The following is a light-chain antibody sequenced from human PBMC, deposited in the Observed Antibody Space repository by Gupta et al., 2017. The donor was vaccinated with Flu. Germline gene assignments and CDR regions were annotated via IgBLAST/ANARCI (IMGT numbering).Light chain of an antibody. CDR2: GAS. J-gene: IGKJ1*01. Sequence: IVLTQSRDTLSLSPGERATLSCRASQSVSSGFLAWYQHKPGQAPRLLIYGASSRATGIPDRFSGSGSATEFTLTISRLAPEDFAVYYCQQYHSSPRTFGQGTKVEIK. V-gene: IGKV3-20*01. CDR1: QSVSSGF. CDR3: QQYHSSPRT.